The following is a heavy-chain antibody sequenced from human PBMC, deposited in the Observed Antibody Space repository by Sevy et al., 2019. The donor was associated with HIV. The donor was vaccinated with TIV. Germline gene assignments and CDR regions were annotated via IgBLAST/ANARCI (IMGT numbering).Heavy chain of an antibody. D-gene: IGHD3-22*01. CDR1: GYTFTGYY. CDR3: ARDGYYYHSSGYYYVRVWGAFDI. Sequence: ASVKVSCKASGYTFTGYYMHWVRQAPGQGLEWMGWINPNSGGTNYAQKFQGWVTMTRDTSISTAYMELSRLRSDDTAVYYCARDGYYYHSSGYYYVRVWGAFDIWGQGTMVTVSS. J-gene: IGHJ3*02. CDR2: INPNSGGT. V-gene: IGHV1-2*04.